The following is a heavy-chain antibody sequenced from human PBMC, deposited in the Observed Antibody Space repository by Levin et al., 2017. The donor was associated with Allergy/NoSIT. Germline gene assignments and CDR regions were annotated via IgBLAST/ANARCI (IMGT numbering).Heavy chain of an antibody. CDR1: GGTFSSYA. J-gene: IGHJ4*02. CDR3: ARGTYYYDSSGYLHYYFDY. V-gene: IGHV1-69*13. CDR2: IIPIFGTA. D-gene: IGHD3-22*01. Sequence: SVKVSCKASGGTFSSYAISWVRQAPGQGLEWMGGIIPIFGTANYAQKFQGRVTITADESTSTAYMELSSLRSEDTAVYYCARGTYYYDSSGYLHYYFDYWGQGTLVTVSS.